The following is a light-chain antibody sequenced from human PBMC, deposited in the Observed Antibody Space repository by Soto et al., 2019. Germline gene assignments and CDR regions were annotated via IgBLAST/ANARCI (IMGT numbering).Light chain of an antibody. Sequence: EIVLTQSPATLSLSPGERATLSCRASQSVSSYLAWYQQKPGQAPRLLIYDASNRATGIPARFSGSGSGTDFTLTISSLEPEDFAVYYCQQRSHWPLTTFGQGTRLAIK. CDR2: DAS. V-gene: IGKV3-11*01. CDR1: QSVSSY. CDR3: QQRSHWPLTT. J-gene: IGKJ5*01.